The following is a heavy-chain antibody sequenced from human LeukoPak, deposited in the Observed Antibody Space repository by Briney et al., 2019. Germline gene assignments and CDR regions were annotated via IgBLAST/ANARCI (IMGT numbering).Heavy chain of an antibody. CDR1: GFTFSSYW. CDR3: SREKDQQLLYYYIDV. Sequence: PGGSLRLSCAASGFTFSSYWMNWVRQAPGKGLEWVAIIKQDGTETFYVDSVKGRFTISRDNAKNSLYLQMTSLRAEDTAVYYCSREKDQQLLYYYIDVWGKGTTVTVSS. J-gene: IGHJ6*03. V-gene: IGHV3-7*01. CDR2: IKQDGTET. D-gene: IGHD2-2*01.